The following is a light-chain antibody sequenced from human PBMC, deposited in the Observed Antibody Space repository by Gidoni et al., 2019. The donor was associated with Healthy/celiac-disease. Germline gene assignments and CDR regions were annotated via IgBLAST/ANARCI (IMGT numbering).Light chain of an antibody. J-gene: IGKJ4*01. CDR3: QQYGSSPLT. V-gene: IGKV3-20*01. CDR2: GAS. Sequence: EIVFTQSPGTLSLSPGERATLSSRASQSVSSSYLAWYQQKPGQAPRLLIYGASSRATGIPDRFSGSGSGTDFTLTISRLEPEDFAVYYCQQYGSSPLTFXGXTKVEIK. CDR1: QSVSSSY.